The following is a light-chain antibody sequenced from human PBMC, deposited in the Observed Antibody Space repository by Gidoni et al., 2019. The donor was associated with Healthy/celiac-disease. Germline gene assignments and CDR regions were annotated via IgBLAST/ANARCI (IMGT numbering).Light chain of an antibody. CDR2: DTR. CDR1: TGAVTSGHY. J-gene: IGLJ2*01. V-gene: IGLV7-46*01. CDR3: LLSYSGAREV. Sequence: QAVVTQEPSLTVSPAGTVTLTCGSSTGAVTSGHYPYWFQQTPGQAPRTLIYDTRNKHSWTPARFSGSLLGGKAALTLSGAQPEDEAEYYCLLSYSGAREVFGGGTKLTVL.